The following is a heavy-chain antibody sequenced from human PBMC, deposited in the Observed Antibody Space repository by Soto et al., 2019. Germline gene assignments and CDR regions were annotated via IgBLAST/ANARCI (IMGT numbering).Heavy chain of an antibody. V-gene: IGHV3-74*01. CDR1: GFTFSSYW. Sequence: VQLVESGGGLVQPGGSLRLSCAASGFTFSSYWMHWVRQAPGKGLVWVSRINSDGSSTSYADSVKGRFTISRDNAKNTLYLQMNSLRAEDTAVYYCAREKYSSSWYARVGWFDPWGQGTLVTVSS. D-gene: IGHD6-13*01. CDR3: AREKYSSSWYARVGWFDP. CDR2: INSDGSST. J-gene: IGHJ5*02.